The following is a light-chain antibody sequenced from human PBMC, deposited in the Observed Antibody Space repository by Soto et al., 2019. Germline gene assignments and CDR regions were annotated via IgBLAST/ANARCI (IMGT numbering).Light chain of an antibody. CDR3: MQALQTPST. CDR1: QSLLHSNGYNY. J-gene: IGKJ3*01. V-gene: IGKV2-28*01. CDR2: LGS. Sequence: DIVMTQSPLSLPVTPGEPASISCRSSQSLLHSNGYNYLHWYLQKPGQSPHLLIYLGSNRASGVPDRFSGSGSGTDFTLKISRVEAEDVGVYYCMQALQTPSTFGPGTKVDIK.